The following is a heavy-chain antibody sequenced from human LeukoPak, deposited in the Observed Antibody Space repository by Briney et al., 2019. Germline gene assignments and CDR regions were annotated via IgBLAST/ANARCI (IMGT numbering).Heavy chain of an antibody. V-gene: IGHV3-21*01. J-gene: IGHJ3*02. CDR2: ISSSGSYI. Sequence: GGSVRLSCAASAFTFSSYSMNWVRQAPGKGLECVSSISSSGSYIYYADSVKGRFTISRDNSKHTLYLQMNSLRAGDTAVYYCARGIVGASNGDAFDIWGQGTMVTVSS. CDR3: ARGIVGASNGDAFDI. D-gene: IGHD1-26*01. CDR1: AFTFSSYS.